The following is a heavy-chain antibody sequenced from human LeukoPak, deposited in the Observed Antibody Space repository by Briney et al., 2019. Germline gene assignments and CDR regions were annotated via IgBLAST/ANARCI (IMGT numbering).Heavy chain of an antibody. J-gene: IGHJ4*02. CDR3: ARWESVAGTYY. V-gene: IGHV3-30*03. CDR2: ISYDGKVK. D-gene: IGHD6-19*01. Sequence: GGSLRLSCVASGFSFSNYGMQWVRQAPGKGLEWVGVISYDGKVKYYADSVKGRFTISRDNSKNTLYLQMNSLRAEDTAVYYCARWESVAGTYYWGQGTLVTVSS. CDR1: GFSFSNYG.